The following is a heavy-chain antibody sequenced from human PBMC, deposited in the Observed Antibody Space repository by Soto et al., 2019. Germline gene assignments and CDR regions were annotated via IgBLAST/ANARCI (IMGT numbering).Heavy chain of an antibody. D-gene: IGHD6-13*01. CDR3: ARGGPAAGYDL. CDR2: MNPNTGGS. Sequence: GASVKVSCKASGYTFTSNDINWVRQASGQGLEWMGWMNPNTGGSGYAQDFQGRITMTRDTATSTAYMELTSLRSDDTAVYYCARGGPAAGYDLWGQGTLVTVS. V-gene: IGHV1-8*01. CDR1: GYTFTSND. J-gene: IGHJ4*02.